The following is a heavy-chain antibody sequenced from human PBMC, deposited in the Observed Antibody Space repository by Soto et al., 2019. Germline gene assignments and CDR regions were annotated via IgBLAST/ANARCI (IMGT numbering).Heavy chain of an antibody. CDR2: IFSTDEK. J-gene: IGHJ4*02. V-gene: IGHV2-26*01. Sequence: QVTLKESGPMLAKPTETLTLTCAVTGFSLSNARMGVSWIRQPPGNALEWLAHIFSTDEKSYNTSRKSRLTSAMNTSKCRVVLTMTNMDPVDTATYYWARVTYYDFWSGYPVDYWGQGTLVTVST. CDR3: ARVTYYDFWSGYPVDY. CDR1: GFSLSNARMG. D-gene: IGHD3-3*01.